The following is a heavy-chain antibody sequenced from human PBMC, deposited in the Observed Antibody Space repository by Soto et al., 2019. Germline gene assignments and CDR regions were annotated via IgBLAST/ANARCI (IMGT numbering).Heavy chain of an antibody. D-gene: IGHD3-22*01. CDR1: GGSISSYY. V-gene: IGHV4-59*08. J-gene: IGHJ5*02. CDR2: IYYSGST. CDR3: ARHLGYDSSGYFRNWFDP. Sequence: SETLSLTCTVSGGSISSYYWSWIRQPPGKGLEWIGYIYYSGSTNYNPSLKSRVTMSVDTSKNQFSLKLSSVTAADTAVYYCARHLGYDSSGYFRNWFDPWGQGTLVTVSS.